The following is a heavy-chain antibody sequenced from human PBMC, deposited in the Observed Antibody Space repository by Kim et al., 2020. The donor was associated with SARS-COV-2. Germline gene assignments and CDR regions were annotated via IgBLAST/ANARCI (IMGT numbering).Heavy chain of an antibody. J-gene: IGHJ4*02. V-gene: IGHV3-49*02. D-gene: IGHD1-26*01. CDR3: TREVGRSAGFDY. Sequence: YAASDKGRITISRDNSKSIAYLQRNSLKTEDTAVYYCTREVGRSAGFDYWGQGTLVTVSS.